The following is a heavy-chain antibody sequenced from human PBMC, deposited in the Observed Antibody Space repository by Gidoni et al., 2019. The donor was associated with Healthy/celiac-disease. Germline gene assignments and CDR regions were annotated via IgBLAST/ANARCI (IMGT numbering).Heavy chain of an antibody. V-gene: IGHV3-23*01. CDR3: AKDRVVTMIVVVTNFDY. J-gene: IGHJ4*02. CDR1: GFTFSSYA. D-gene: IGHD3-22*01. Sequence: EVQLLESGGGLVQPGGSLRLSCAASGFTFSSYAMSWVRQAPGKGLEWVSAISGSGGRTYYADSVKGRFTISRDNSKNTLYLQMNSLRAEDTAVYYCAKDRVVTMIVVVTNFDYWGQGTLVTVSS. CDR2: ISGSGGRT.